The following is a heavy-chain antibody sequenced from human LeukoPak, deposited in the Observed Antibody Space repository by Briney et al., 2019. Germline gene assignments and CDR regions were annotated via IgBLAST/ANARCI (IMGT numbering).Heavy chain of an antibody. J-gene: IGHJ3*02. CDR1: GGTFSSYA. CDR3: ARKPPKWSGYHGAFDI. CDR2: IIPIFGTA. Sequence: SVKVSCKASGGTFSSYAISWVRQAPGQGLEWMGGIIPIFGTANYAQKFQGRVTITADESTSTAYMELSSLRSEDTAVYYCARKPPKWSGYHGAFDIWGQGTMVTVSS. V-gene: IGHV1-69*13. D-gene: IGHD3-3*01.